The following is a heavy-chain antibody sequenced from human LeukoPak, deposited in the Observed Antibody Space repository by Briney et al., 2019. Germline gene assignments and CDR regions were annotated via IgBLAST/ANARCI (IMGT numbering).Heavy chain of an antibody. J-gene: IGHJ6*04. CDR3: AELGITMIGGV. CDR2: ISSSGSTI. D-gene: IGHD3-10*02. V-gene: IGHV3-48*03. CDR1: GFTFSSYE. Sequence: GGSLRLSCAASGFTFSSYEMNWVRQAPGKGLEWVSISSSGSTIYYADSVKGRFTISRDNAKSSLYLQMNSLRAEDTAVYYCAELGITMIGGVWGKGTTVTISS.